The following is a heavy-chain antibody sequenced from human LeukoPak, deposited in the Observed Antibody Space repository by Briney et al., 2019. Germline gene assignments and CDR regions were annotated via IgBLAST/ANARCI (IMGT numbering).Heavy chain of an antibody. D-gene: IGHD4-17*01. CDR3: ATGDSNGTTDFANY. Sequence: GESLTISCKGSGYSFTNYWISWVRQIPGKGLEWMGRIDPSDSYTKYSPSFEGHVTISVDKSISTAFLQWNSLKAADSGMYYCATGDSNGTTDFANYWGQGTQVAVSS. V-gene: IGHV5-10-1*01. J-gene: IGHJ4*02. CDR1: GYSFTNYW. CDR2: IDPSDSYT.